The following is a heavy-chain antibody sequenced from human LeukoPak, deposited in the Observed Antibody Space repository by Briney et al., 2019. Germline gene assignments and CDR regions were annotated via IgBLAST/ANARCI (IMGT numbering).Heavy chain of an antibody. CDR2: IRPKSDFI. J-gene: IGHJ5*02. CDR1: GFSFNYYD. V-gene: IGHV3-21*01. CDR3: ARADCSSSTCYLRRSWFDP. D-gene: IGHD2-2*01. Sequence: KPGGSLRLSCAGSGFSFNYYDMNWVRQAPGKGLEWVSSIRPKSDFIYYSDSVRGRFTISRDNAENSLYLQMNSLRAEDTAVYYCARADCSSSTCYLRRSWFDPWGQGTLVTVSS.